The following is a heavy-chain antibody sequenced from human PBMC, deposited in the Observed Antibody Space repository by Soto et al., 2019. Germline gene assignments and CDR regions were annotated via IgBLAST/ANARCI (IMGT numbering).Heavy chain of an antibody. CDR1: GGSVSSGSYY. J-gene: IGHJ6*02. CDR3: ARATFGVVIYYYGMDV. Sequence: SETLSLTCTVSGGSVSSGSYYWSWIRQPPGKGLEWIGYIYYSGSTNYNPSLKSRVTISVDTSKNQFSLKLSSVTAADTAVYYCARATFGVVIYYYGMDVWGQGTTVTSP. CDR2: IYYSGST. V-gene: IGHV4-61*01. D-gene: IGHD3-3*01.